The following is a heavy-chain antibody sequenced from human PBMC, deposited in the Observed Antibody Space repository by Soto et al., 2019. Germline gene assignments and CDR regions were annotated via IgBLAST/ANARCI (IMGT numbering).Heavy chain of an antibody. Sequence: GGSLRLSCAASGFTFSSYGMHWVRQAPGKGLEWVAVISYDGSNKYYADSVKGRFTISRDNSKNTLYLQMNSLRAEDTAVYYCAGLVAVAGEFDYWGQGTLVTVS. J-gene: IGHJ4*02. CDR3: AGLVAVAGEFDY. CDR2: ISYDGSNK. CDR1: GFTFSSYG. D-gene: IGHD6-19*01. V-gene: IGHV3-30*03.